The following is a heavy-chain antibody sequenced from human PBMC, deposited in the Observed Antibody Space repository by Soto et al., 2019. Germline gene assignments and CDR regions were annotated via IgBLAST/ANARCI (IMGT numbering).Heavy chain of an antibody. CDR1: GFAFNNYG. J-gene: IGHJ4*02. CDR3: AREDSIIIPAVSDF. D-gene: IGHD2-2*01. CDR2: ISKSDYT. Sequence: VGSLRLSCTVSGFAFNNYGINWVSQAPGKGLEWVSSISKSDYTYYSDSVKGRFAISRDNAKSSVSLQMNTLRVEDTAVYYCAREDSIIIPAVSDFWGQGTLVTVSS. V-gene: IGHV3-21*01.